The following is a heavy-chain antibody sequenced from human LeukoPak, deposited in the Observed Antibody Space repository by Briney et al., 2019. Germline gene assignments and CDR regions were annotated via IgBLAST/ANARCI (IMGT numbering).Heavy chain of an antibody. CDR1: GGSISSSNW. D-gene: IGHD6-19*01. Sequence: PSETLSLTCAVSGGSISSSNWWSWVRQPPGKGLEWIGEIYHSGSTNYNPSLKSRVTISVDKSKNQFSLKLSSVTAADTAVYYCPRVPPPPPIAVAGNFDYWGQGTLVTVSS. V-gene: IGHV4-4*02. J-gene: IGHJ4*02. CDR2: IYHSGST. CDR3: PRVPPPPPIAVAGNFDY.